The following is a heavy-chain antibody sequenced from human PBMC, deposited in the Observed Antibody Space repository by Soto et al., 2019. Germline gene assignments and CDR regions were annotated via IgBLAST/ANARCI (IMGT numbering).Heavy chain of an antibody. Sequence: PVGSLRLSCAASGFTFSSYAMSWVRQAPGKGLEWVSAISGSGGSTYYADSVKGRFTISRDNSKNTLYLQMNSLRAEDAAVYYCAKDWRRYFDWLLFDYWGHGTLVTVSS. V-gene: IGHV3-23*01. D-gene: IGHD3-9*01. CDR2: ISGSGGST. J-gene: IGHJ4*01. CDR3: AKDWRRYFDWLLFDY. CDR1: GFTFSSYA.